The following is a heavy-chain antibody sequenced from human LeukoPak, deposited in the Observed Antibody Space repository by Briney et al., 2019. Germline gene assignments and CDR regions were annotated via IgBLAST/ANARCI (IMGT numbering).Heavy chain of an antibody. CDR1: GYSFTSHW. CDR3: VRKFYASSGYYYSDTYYFDY. CDR2: IDPSDSYT. V-gene: IGHV5-10-1*01. J-gene: IGHJ4*02. D-gene: IGHD3-22*01. Sequence: GESLKISCKGSGYSFTSHWVGWVRQMPGKGLEWMGSIDPSDSYTKYSPSFQGHVTISSDKSISTAYLQWITLEASDTAMYYCVRKFYASSGYYYSDTYYFDYWGQGTTVTVSS.